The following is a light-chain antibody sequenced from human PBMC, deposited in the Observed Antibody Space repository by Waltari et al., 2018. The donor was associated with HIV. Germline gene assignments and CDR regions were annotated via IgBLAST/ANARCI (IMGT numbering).Light chain of an antibody. J-gene: IGLJ1*01. Sequence: STELTQDPAVSVALGQTVRITCQGDSVRSYYASWYQQKPGHAPALVIYGNNNRPSGIPDRFSGSTSGNTASLTITGAQAEDEADYYCNSRDNSSKHYVFGSGTKVTVL. CDR2: GNN. CDR3: NSRDNSSKHYV. V-gene: IGLV3-19*01. CDR1: SVRSYY.